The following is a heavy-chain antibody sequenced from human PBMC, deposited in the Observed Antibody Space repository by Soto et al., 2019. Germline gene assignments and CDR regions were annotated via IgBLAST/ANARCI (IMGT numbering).Heavy chain of an antibody. Sequence: QVQLLVQSGTEVKKPGASVKVSCQASGYTFSNYGISWVRQAPGQGLEWMGWVSGYNGNTNYAQKLRGRVTMTTDTSTSTAYMELRTLRSDDTAVYYCARDEGSHGFGSWGQGTLVTVSS. D-gene: IGHD3-16*01. J-gene: IGHJ4*02. CDR2: VSGYNGNT. CDR3: ARDEGSHGFGS. CDR1: GYTFSNYG. V-gene: IGHV1-18*04.